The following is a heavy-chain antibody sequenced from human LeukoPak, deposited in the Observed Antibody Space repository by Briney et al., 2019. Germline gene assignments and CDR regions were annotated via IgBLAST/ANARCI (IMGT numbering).Heavy chain of an antibody. CDR3: GRPDSSGYYPDY. V-gene: IGHV3-48*01. CDR1: GFTFSSYS. D-gene: IGHD3-22*01. J-gene: IGHJ4*02. Sequence: GGSLRLSCAASGFTFSSYSMNWVRQAPGKGLEWVSYISSSSSTIYYADSVKGRFTISRDNAKNSLYLQMNSLRAEDTAVYYCGRPDSSGYYPDYGGKEPLVTVSS. CDR2: ISSSSSTI.